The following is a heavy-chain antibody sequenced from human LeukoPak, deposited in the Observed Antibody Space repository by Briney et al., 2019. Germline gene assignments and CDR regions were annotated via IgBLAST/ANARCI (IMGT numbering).Heavy chain of an antibody. CDR1: GFTFSSYY. CDR3: ERALYADYSQFDS. D-gene: IGHD4-17*01. J-gene: IGHJ5*01. CDR2: IWYDGSSE. Sequence: PGGSLRLSCVASGFTFSSYYMHWVRQAPGKGLEWVAVIWYDGSSERYADSVKGRFTISRDNSKNTLYLQMNSLRAEDTAVYYCERALYADYSQFDSWGQGTLVTVSS. V-gene: IGHV3-33*08.